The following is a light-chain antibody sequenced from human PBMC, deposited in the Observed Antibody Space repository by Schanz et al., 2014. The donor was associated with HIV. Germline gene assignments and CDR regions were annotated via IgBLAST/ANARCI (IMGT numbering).Light chain of an antibody. CDR3: HHYGGS. CDR1: QSISTH. CDR2: GAS. J-gene: IGKJ3*01. V-gene: IGKV3-20*01. Sequence: EIVLTQSPGTLSLSPGEVGTLSCRASQSISTHLAWYQQKPGQAPTLLIYGASKRATGIPDRFIGSGSGTDFTLTISRLEPEDFAMYYCHHYGGSFGPGTKVD.